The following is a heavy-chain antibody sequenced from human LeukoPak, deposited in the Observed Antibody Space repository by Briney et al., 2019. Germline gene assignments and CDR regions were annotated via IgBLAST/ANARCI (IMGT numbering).Heavy chain of an antibody. J-gene: IGHJ6*03. CDR1: GFTFSSYS. CDR3: ANGYCTNGICYPYYYYYMDV. V-gene: IGHV3-48*01. D-gene: IGHD2-8*01. CDR2: ISSSSSTI. Sequence: GGSLRLSCAASGFTFSSYSMNWVRQAPGKGLEWVSYISSSSSTIYYADSVKGRFTISRDNAKNSLYLQMNSLRAEDTAVYYCANGYCTNGICYPYYYYYMDVWGKGTTVTVSS.